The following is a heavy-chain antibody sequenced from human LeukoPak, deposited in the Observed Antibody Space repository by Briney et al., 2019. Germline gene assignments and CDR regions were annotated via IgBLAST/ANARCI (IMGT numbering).Heavy chain of an antibody. CDR3: ARRGDGGRSFDY. V-gene: IGHV3-53*01. J-gene: IGHJ4*02. D-gene: IGHD4-23*01. Sequence: GGSLRLSCAASGFTVSSSYMNWVRQAPGKGLEWVSLIYGGGSTYYADSVKGRFTISRDNSKNTLYLQMNSLRAEDTAVYYCARRGDGGRSFDYWGQGTLVTVSS. CDR2: IYGGGST. CDR1: GFTVSSSY.